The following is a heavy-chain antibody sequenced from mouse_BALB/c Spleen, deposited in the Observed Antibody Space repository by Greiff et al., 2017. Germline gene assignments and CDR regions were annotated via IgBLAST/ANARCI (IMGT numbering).Heavy chain of an antibody. J-gene: IGHJ3*01. CDR3: AREPDYYGSSYEFAY. V-gene: IGHV1-4*02. CDR2: INPSSGYT. Sequence: QVQLQQSAAELARPGASVKMSCKASGYTFTSYTMHWVKQRPGQGLEWIGYINPSSGYTEYNQKFKDKTTLTADKSSSTAYMQLSSLTSEDSAVYYCAREPDYYGSSYEFAYWGQGTLVTVSA. D-gene: IGHD1-1*01. CDR1: GYTFTSYT.